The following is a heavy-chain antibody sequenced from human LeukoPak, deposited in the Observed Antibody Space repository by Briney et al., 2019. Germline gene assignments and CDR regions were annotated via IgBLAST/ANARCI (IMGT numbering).Heavy chain of an antibody. D-gene: IGHD4-17*01. V-gene: IGHV3-23*01. Sequence: AGGSLRLSCAASGFTFSSYAMSWVRQAPGKGLEWVSAINGSGGSTYYADSVKGRFTISRDNSKNTLYLQMNSLRAEDTAVYYCAKGMTTVPYYYYYGMDVWGQGPRSPSP. CDR3: AKGMTTVPYYYYYGMDV. CDR1: GFTFSSYA. CDR2: INGSGGST. J-gene: IGHJ6*02.